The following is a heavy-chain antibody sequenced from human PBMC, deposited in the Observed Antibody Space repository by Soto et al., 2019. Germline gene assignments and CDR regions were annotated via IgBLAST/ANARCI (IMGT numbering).Heavy chain of an antibody. Sequence: SETLSLTCTVSGGSISSYYWSWIRQPPGKGLEWIGNIFDSGSTNYNPSLKSRVTISVDTSKNQFSLKVRSVTAVDTAVYYCARVGAAAAPGYFDYWSQGTLVTVSS. D-gene: IGHD6-13*01. CDR2: IFDSGST. CDR1: GGSISSYY. CDR3: ARVGAAAAPGYFDY. J-gene: IGHJ4*02. V-gene: IGHV4-59*01.